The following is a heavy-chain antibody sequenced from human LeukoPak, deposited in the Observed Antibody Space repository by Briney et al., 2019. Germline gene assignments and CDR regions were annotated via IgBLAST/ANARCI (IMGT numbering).Heavy chain of an antibody. CDR1: GYTFTDYY. Sequence: GASVKVSCKASGYTFTDYYMHWVRQAPGQGLEWMGWINPNSGGTNYAQKFQGRVTMTRDTSISTAYMELSRLRSDDTAVYYCARASYGDYYFDYWGQGTLVTVSS. CDR3: ARASYGDYYFDY. D-gene: IGHD4-17*01. J-gene: IGHJ4*02. V-gene: IGHV1-2*02. CDR2: INPNSGGT.